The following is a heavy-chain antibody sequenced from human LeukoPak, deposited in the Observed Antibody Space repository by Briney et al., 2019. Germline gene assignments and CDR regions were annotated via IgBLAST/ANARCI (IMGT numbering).Heavy chain of an antibody. CDR3: ARLGEQWLASFDY. J-gene: IGHJ4*02. CDR1: GGSISSYY. CDR2: IYYSGST. V-gene: IGHV4-59*01. Sequence: SATLSLTCTVSGGSISSYYWSWIRQPPGKGLEWIGYIYYSGSTNYNPSLKSRVTISVDTSKNQFSLKLSSLTAADTAVYYCARLGEQWLASFDYWGQGTLVTVSS. D-gene: IGHD6-19*01.